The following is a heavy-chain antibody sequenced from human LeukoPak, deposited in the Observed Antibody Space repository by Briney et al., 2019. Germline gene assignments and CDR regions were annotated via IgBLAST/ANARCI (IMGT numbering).Heavy chain of an antibody. CDR3: ARVAVAGTNSLGFDY. CDR2: IYTSGST. V-gene: IGHV4-4*07. CDR1: GGSISSYY. Sequence: SSETLSLTCTVSGGSISSYYWSWIRQPAGKGLEWIGRIYTSGSTNYNPSLKSRVTMSVDTSKNQFSLKLSSVTAADTAVYHCARVAVAGTNSLGFDYWGQGTLVTVSS. J-gene: IGHJ4*02. D-gene: IGHD6-19*01.